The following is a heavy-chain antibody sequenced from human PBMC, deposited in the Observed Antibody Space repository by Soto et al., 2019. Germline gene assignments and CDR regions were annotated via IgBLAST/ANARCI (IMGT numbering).Heavy chain of an antibody. CDR3: GCRVEDISYDYYGMGV. V-gene: IGHV4-4*02. Sequence: SETLSLTCAVSGGSVRSNNWWFWVRQPPGKGLEWIGEIHHRESTNLNPSLKSRVTISVDRSKNEFSLKVKSVTAADTAVYYCGCRVEDISYDYYGMGVWGQGTTVTVSS. J-gene: IGHJ6*02. D-gene: IGHD2-15*01. CDR1: GGSVRSNNW. CDR2: IHHREST.